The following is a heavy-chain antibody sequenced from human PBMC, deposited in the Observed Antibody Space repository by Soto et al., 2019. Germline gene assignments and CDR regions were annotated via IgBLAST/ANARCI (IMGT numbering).Heavy chain of an antibody. CDR1: GFSLTTSGVG. D-gene: IGHD3-10*01. J-gene: IGHJ4*02. Sequence: HITLKESGPTLVQPTQTLTLTCTFSGFSLTTSGVGVGWIRQAPGKALEWLTLIYGDDDKRSSPSLRSRLPIIKYTSKTQVVLTMTNMDPVDTDTYYGAHRDRDSGGLFDYWGQGTLVTVSS. V-gene: IGHV2-5*02. CDR2: IYGDDDK. CDR3: AHRDRDSGGLFDY.